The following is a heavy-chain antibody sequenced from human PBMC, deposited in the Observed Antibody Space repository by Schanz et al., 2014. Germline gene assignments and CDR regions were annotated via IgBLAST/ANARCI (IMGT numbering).Heavy chain of an antibody. CDR3: AKGQLLSYYFDY. Sequence: EVQLVESGGGLVKPGGSLRLSCAASGFPFSMAWMTWVRQAPGKGLEWVSGISDRGDGTNYGDSVRGRFTISRDNSRNTLYLQMNSLRAEDTAVYYCAKGQLLSYYFDYWGQGTLVTVSS. J-gene: IGHJ4*02. CDR1: GFPFSMAW. CDR2: ISDRGDGT. V-gene: IGHV3-23*04. D-gene: IGHD2-21*01.